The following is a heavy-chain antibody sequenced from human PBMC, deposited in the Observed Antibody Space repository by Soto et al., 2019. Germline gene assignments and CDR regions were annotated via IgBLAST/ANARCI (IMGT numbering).Heavy chain of an antibody. D-gene: IGHD6-13*01. J-gene: IGHJ4*02. V-gene: IGHV1-18*01. Sequence: ASVKVSCKASGYTFTSYGISWVRQAPGQGLEWMGWISAYNGNTNYAQKLQGRVTMTTDTSTGTAYMELRSLRSDDTAVYYCARVPGISIAAAGTPPFDYWGQGTLVTVSS. CDR2: ISAYNGNT. CDR3: ARVPGISIAAAGTPPFDY. CDR1: GYTFTSYG.